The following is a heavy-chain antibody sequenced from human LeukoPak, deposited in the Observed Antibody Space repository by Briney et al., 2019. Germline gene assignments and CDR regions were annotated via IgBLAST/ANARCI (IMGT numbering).Heavy chain of an antibody. CDR3: ARDQYCYDSSGYRLVGAFDI. Sequence: GGSLRLSCAASGFTFSSYWMSWVRQAPGKGLEWVANIKQDGSEKYYVDSVKGRFTISRDNAKNSLYLQMNSLRAEDTAVYYCARDQYCYDSSGYRLVGAFDIWGQGTMVTVSS. D-gene: IGHD3-22*01. J-gene: IGHJ3*02. V-gene: IGHV3-7*01. CDR1: GFTFSSYW. CDR2: IKQDGSEK.